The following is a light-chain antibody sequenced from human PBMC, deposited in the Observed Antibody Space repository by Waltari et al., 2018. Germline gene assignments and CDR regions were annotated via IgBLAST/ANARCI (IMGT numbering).Light chain of an antibody. CDR1: SEDIGGYDH. J-gene: IGLJ2*01. V-gene: IGLV2-14*01. Sequence: QSALTQPASVSGTPGQSITISCTGTSEDIGGYDHVSWYQQYPGKAPRLILYEVTNPPLGFFSPFPGSQACNIASPAIFGLQAGGQGGYYLSSYSTSSRVFGRGAKVTVL. CDR3: SSYSTSSRV. CDR2: EVT.